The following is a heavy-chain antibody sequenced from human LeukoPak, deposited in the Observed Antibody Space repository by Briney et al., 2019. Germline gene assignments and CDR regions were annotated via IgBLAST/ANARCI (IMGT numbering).Heavy chain of an antibody. CDR1: GFTFCSCE. Sequence: GGSLRLSCEASGFTFCSCELNWVRQAPGKGLEWVSSISNSASYIFYADSVKGRFTISRDNAKNSLYLQMNSLRAEDTAVYYCARAFYYDIIGGEGMDVWGQGTTVTVSS. CDR2: ISNSASYI. V-gene: IGHV3-21*01. D-gene: IGHD3-22*01. J-gene: IGHJ6*02. CDR3: ARAFYYDIIGGEGMDV.